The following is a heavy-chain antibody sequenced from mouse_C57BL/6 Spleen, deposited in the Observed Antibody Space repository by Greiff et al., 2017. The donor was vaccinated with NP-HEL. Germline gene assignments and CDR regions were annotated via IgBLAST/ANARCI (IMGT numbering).Heavy chain of an antibody. Sequence: QVQLQQSGAELVKPGASVKMSCKASGYTFTSYWITWVKQRPGQGLEWIGDIYPGSGSTNYNEKFKSKATLTVDTSSSTAYMQLSSLTSEDSAVYYCARGITTVVATPFAYWGQGTLVTVSA. CDR2: IYPGSGST. CDR3: ARGITTVVATPFAY. D-gene: IGHD1-1*01. J-gene: IGHJ3*01. CDR1: GYTFTSYW. V-gene: IGHV1-55*01.